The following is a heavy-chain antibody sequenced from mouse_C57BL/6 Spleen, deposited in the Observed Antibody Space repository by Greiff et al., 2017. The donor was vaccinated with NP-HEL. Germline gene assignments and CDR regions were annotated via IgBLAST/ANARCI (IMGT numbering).Heavy chain of an antibody. D-gene: IGHD1-1*01. CDR3: ARKTRLTPVVVDY. J-gene: IGHJ2*01. CDR1: GYTFTSYW. V-gene: IGHV1-53*01. Sequence: QVHVKQPGTELVKPGASVKLSCKASGYTFTSYWMHWVKQRPGQGLEWIGNINPSNGGTNYNEKFKSKATLTVDKSSSTAYMQLSSLTSEDSAVYYCARKTRLTPVVVDYWGKGTTLTVSS. CDR2: INPSNGGT.